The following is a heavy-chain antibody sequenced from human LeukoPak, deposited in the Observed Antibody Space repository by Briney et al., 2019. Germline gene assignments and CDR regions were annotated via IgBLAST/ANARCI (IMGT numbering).Heavy chain of an antibody. J-gene: IGHJ3*02. V-gene: IGHV3-15*01. D-gene: IGHD4-17*01. CDR2: IKSKTEGGAT. CDR3: TKDTGTDGFDM. CDR1: GFTFINAW. Sequence: GGSLRLSCAASGFTFINAWMSWVRQAPGKGLEWVGRIKSKTEGGATDYSAPAKGRFTLSRDDSKNTLFLQMNSLETDDTAVYYCTKDTGTDGFDMWGQGTMVTVSS.